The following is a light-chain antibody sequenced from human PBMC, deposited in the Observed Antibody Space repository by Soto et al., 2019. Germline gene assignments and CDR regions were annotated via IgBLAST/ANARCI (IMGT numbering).Light chain of an antibody. V-gene: IGKV3-15*01. CDR2: GAS. J-gene: IGKJ4*01. Sequence: IVMTQPPATLSVAPGERVTFSCRASQGISRKVAWYQHKPGQAPRLLISGASTGATGIPARFSGSGSGTEFTLTISSLQSEDCAIYYCQQYHTWPITFGGGTKVDI. CDR1: QGISRK. CDR3: QQYHTWPIT.